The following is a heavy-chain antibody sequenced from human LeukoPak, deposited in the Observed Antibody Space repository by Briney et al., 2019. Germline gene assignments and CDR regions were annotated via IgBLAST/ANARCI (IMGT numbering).Heavy chain of an antibody. CDR1: GSTFSSYG. CDR3: AKSGAGGSYSGFDY. CDR2: IWYDGSHK. Sequence: GGSLRLSCAASGSTFSSYGMPWVRQAPGKGLESVAIIWYDGSHKYYADSVKGRFTISRDNSKNTLFLEMNSLRAEDTAVYYCAKSGAGGSYSGFDYWGQGTLVTVSS. J-gene: IGHJ4*02. V-gene: IGHV3-33*06. D-gene: IGHD1-26*01.